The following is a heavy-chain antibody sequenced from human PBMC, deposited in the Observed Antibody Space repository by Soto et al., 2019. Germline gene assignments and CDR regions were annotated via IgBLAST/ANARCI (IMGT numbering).Heavy chain of an antibody. CDR1: GFTFSNAW. Sequence: EVQLVESGGGLVKPGGSLRLSCAASGFTFSNAWMNWVRQAPGKGLEWVGCIKSTTDGGTTDYAAPVKGRFTISRDDSKNTLYLQMKSLETDDTAVYYCTTVLPTFFVGLISPADWYYGMDVCGQGTTVTVSS. V-gene: IGHV3-15*07. CDR2: IKSTTDGGTT. J-gene: IGHJ6*02. CDR3: TTVLPTFFVGLISPADWYYGMDV. D-gene: IGHD3-10*01.